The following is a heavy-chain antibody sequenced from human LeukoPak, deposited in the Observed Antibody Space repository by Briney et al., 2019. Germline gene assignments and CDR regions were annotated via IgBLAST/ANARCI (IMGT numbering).Heavy chain of an antibody. J-gene: IGHJ4*02. Sequence: GGSLRLSCAASGFTFSSYEMNWVRQAPGKGLEWVSYISSSGSTIYYADSVKGRFTISRDNAKNSLYLQMNSLRAEDTAVYYCARASIAAAGVFDYWGQGTLVTVSS. CDR1: GFTFSSYE. D-gene: IGHD6-13*01. CDR3: ARASIAAAGVFDY. CDR2: ISSSGSTI. V-gene: IGHV3-48*03.